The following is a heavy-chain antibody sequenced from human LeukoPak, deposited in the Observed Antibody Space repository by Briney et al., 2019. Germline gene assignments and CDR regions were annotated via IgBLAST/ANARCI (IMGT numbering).Heavy chain of an antibody. CDR3: ARGSSKKYFDY. CDR2: INHSGST. J-gene: IGHJ4*02. D-gene: IGHD1-26*01. Sequence: SETLSLTCAVYGGSFSGYYWSWIRQPPGKGLEWIGEINHSGSTNYNPSLKSRVTISVDTSKNQFSLKLSSVTAADTAVYYCARGSSKKYFDYWGRGTLVTVSS. V-gene: IGHV4-34*01. CDR1: GGSFSGYY.